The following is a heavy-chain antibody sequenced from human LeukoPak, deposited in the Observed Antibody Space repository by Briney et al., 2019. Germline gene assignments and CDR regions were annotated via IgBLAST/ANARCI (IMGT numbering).Heavy chain of an antibody. CDR2: ISSSSSYI. D-gene: IGHD3-22*01. CDR3: AREESSGYYFPFDY. J-gene: IGHJ4*02. CDR1: GFTFSSYS. Sequence: GGSPRLSGAASGFTFSSYSMNWVRQAPGKGLEWVSSISSSSSYIYYADSVKGRFTISRDNAKNSLYLQMNSLRAEDTAVYYCAREESSGYYFPFDYWGQGTLVTVSS. V-gene: IGHV3-21*01.